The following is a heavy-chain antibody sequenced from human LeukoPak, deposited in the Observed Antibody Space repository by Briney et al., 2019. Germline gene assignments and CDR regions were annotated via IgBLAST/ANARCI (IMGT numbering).Heavy chain of an antibody. J-gene: IGHJ6*03. CDR1: GFTFSSYG. V-gene: IGHV3-30*02. Sequence: GGSLRLSCAASGFTFSSYGMHWVRQAPGKGLEWVAFIRHDGSNKYYADSVKGRFTISRDNSKNTLYLQMNSLRAEDTAIYYCAKDHYGGNPRTNYYYYMDVWGKGTTVTVSS. D-gene: IGHD4/OR15-4a*01. CDR2: IRHDGSNK. CDR3: AKDHYGGNPRTNYYYYMDV.